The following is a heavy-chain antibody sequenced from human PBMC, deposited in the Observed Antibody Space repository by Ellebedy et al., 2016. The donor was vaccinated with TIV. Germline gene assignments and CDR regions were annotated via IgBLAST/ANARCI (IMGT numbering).Heavy chain of an antibody. V-gene: IGHV4-59*01. CDR2: IYYDGST. CDR3: ARGYNRAFDI. J-gene: IGHJ3*02. D-gene: IGHD2-2*02. CDR1: GGSISSYY. Sequence: MLSETLSLTCTVSGGSISSYYWSWIRQPPGKGLEWIGHIYYDGSTKYNPSLKSRVSMSVDTSKNQFSLNLSSVTAADTAVYYCARGYNRAFDIWGQGTMVTVSS.